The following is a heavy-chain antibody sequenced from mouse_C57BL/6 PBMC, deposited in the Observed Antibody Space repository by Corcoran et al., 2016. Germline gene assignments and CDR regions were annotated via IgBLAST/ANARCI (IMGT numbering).Heavy chain of an antibody. CDR1: GFNIKDYY. Sequence: EVQLQQSGAELVRPGASVKLSCTASGFNIKDYYMHWVKQRPEQGLEWIGRIDPEDGDTEYAPKFQGKATMTADTSSNTAYLQLSSLTSEDTAVYYCTTPSFYGSSYWFAYWGQGTLVTVSA. D-gene: IGHD1-1*01. CDR3: TTPSFYGSSYWFAY. J-gene: IGHJ3*01. V-gene: IGHV14-1*01. CDR2: IDPEDGDT.